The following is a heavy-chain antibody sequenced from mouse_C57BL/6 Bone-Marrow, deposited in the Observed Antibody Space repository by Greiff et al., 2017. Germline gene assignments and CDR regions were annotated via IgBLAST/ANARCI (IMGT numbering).Heavy chain of an antibody. V-gene: IGHV1-55*01. D-gene: IGHD2-5*01. J-gene: IGHJ2*01. CDR3: ARDSNWSSFDY. CDR1: GYTFTSYW. Sequence: QVQLQQPGAELVKPGASVKMSCKASGYTFTSYWITWVKQRPGQGLEWIGDIYPGSGSTNYNEKFKSKATLTVDTSSSTAYLQLSSLTSEYAAVYCCARDSNWSSFDYWGQGTTLTVSS. CDR2: IYPGSGST.